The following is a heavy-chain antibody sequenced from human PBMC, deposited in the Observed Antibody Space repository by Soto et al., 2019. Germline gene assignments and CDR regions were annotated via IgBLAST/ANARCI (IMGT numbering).Heavy chain of an antibody. CDR1: GFTFDDYA. V-gene: IGHV3-9*01. Sequence: EVQLVESGGGLVQPGRFLRLSCAASGFTFDDYAMHWVRQAPGKGLEWVSGISWNSGSIGYADSVKGRFTISRDNAKNSLYLQMNSLRAEDTALYYCAKDKAAGTIGDLSGAFDIWGQGTMVTVSS. CDR2: ISWNSGSI. D-gene: IGHD6-13*01. CDR3: AKDKAAGTIGDLSGAFDI. J-gene: IGHJ3*02.